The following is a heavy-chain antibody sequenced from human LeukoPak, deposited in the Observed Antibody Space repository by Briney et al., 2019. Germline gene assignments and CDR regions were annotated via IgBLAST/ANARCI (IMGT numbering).Heavy chain of an antibody. J-gene: IGHJ4*02. CDR3: ARDESAYFDC. V-gene: IGHV3-74*01. Sequence: GGSLSLPYAASGFTFSNYWMHWVRQAPGKGLVWVSHISRDGSNTFYADSVKGRFTISRDNAKNTLSLQLNSLRAEDTAVYYCARDESAYFDCWGQASLVTVSS. CDR1: GFTFSNYW. CDR2: ISRDGSNT.